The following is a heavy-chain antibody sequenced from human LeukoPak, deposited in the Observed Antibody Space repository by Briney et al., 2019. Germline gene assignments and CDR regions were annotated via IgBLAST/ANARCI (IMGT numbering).Heavy chain of an antibody. D-gene: IGHD4-17*01. Sequence: PGGSLRLSCAASGFTFSSYSMNWVRQAPGKGLEWVSSISSSSSYIYYADSVKGRFTISRDNAKNSLYLQMNSLRAEDTAVYYCAREKEEAYGDYEGTFDYWSQGSLVTVSS. CDR1: GFTFSSYS. CDR2: ISSSSSYI. V-gene: IGHV3-21*01. J-gene: IGHJ4*02. CDR3: AREKEEAYGDYEGTFDY.